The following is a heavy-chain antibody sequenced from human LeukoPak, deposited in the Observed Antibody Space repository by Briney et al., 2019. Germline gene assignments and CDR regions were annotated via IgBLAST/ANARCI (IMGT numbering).Heavy chain of an antibody. Sequence: SETLSLTCTVSGGSISSSSYYWGWIRQSPGMRLEWIGSIYYSGSSYYNPSLKSRVTISVDTSKNQFSLKLSSVTAADTAVYYCARQYGTGSCYHDYWGQGSLVTVSS. J-gene: IGHJ4*02. CDR2: IYYSGSS. CDR3: ARQYGTGSCYHDY. V-gene: IGHV4-39*01. D-gene: IGHD2-15*01. CDR1: GGSISSSSYY.